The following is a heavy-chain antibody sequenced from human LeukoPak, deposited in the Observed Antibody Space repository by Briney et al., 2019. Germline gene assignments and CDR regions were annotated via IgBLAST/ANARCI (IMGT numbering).Heavy chain of an antibody. J-gene: IGHJ4*02. CDR3: AKASKADYSNNFSY. CDR2: ISGSGGST. D-gene: IGHD4-11*01. V-gene: IGHV3-23*01. CDR1: GFTFSSYA. Sequence: GGSLRLSCAASGFTFSSYAMSWVRQAPGKGLEWVSAISGSGGSTHYADSVKGRFTISRDNSKNTLYLQMNSLRAEDTAVYYCAKASKADYSNNFSYWGQGTLVTVSS.